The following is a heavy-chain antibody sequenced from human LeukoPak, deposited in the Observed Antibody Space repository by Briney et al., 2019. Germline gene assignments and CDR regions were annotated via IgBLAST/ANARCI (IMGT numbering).Heavy chain of an antibody. Sequence: PGGSLRLSCATSGFSFTDYPMNWVRQAPGKGLEWVSYISSSSSTIYYADSVKGRFTISRDNAKNSLYLQMNSLRDEDTAVYYCARTGISGPDYWGQGTLVTVSS. V-gene: IGHV3-48*02. CDR2: ISSSSSTI. J-gene: IGHJ4*02. D-gene: IGHD3-3*02. CDR3: ARTGISGPDY. CDR1: GFSFTDYP.